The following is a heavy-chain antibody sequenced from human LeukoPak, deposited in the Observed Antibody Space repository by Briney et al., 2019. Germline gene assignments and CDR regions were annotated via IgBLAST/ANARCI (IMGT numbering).Heavy chain of an antibody. V-gene: IGHV1-2*02. Sequence: ASVKVSCKASGYTFTGYYMHWVRQAPGQGLEWMGWIKPNSGGTNYAQKFQGRVTMTRDTSISTAYMELSRLRSDDTAVYYCATVSGYDYYFDYWGQGTLVTVSS. D-gene: IGHD5-12*01. CDR2: IKPNSGGT. CDR3: ATVSGYDYYFDY. J-gene: IGHJ4*02. CDR1: GYTFTGYY.